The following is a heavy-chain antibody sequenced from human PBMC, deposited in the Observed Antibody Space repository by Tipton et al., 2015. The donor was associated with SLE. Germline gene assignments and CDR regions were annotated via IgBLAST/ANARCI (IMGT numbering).Heavy chain of an antibody. CDR3: ARQYTTVTGYEN. D-gene: IGHD4-17*01. CDR2: VLYTGRT. J-gene: IGHJ4*02. Sequence: TLSLTCTVSGGPLTGDYWSWIRQPPGKGLEWIGYVLYTGRTIYNPSLERRVTISIDTSRTQFSLNLTSVTASDTAVYYCARQYTTVTGYENWGQGTLVTVSS. V-gene: IGHV4-59*08. CDR1: GGPLTGDY.